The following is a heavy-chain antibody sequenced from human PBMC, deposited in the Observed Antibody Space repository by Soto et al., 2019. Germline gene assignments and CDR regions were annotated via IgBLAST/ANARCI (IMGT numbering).Heavy chain of an antibody. Sequence: QVQLVQSGAEVKKPGASVKVSCKASGYTFTSYYMHWVRQAPGQGLAWMGIINPSGGSTSYAQKFQGRVTMTRYTSTSTIYMELSSLRSEDTAVYYCAIPPYGGNSLYLDYWGQGTLVTVSS. CDR3: AIPPYGGNSLYLDY. J-gene: IGHJ4*02. V-gene: IGHV1-46*03. D-gene: IGHD4-17*01. CDR1: GYTFTSYY. CDR2: INPSGGST.